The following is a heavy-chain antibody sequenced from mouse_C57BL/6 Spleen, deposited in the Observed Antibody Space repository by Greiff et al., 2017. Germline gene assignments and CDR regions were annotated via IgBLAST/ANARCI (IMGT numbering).Heavy chain of an antibody. CDR3: ARFDGYFYYAMDY. CDR2: INPNNGGT. J-gene: IGHJ4*01. Sequence: VQLKESGPELVKPGASVKIPCKASGYTFTDYNMDWVKQSHGKSLEWIGDINPNNGGTIYNQKFKGKATLTVDKSSSTAYMELRSLTSEDTAVYYCARFDGYFYYAMDYWGQGTSVTVSS. D-gene: IGHD2-3*01. V-gene: IGHV1-18*01. CDR1: GYTFTDYN.